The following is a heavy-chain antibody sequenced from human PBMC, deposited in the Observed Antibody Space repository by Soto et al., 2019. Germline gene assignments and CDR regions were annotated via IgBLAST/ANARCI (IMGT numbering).Heavy chain of an antibody. D-gene: IGHD3-3*01. CDR2: INSDGSST. J-gene: IGHJ6*03. CDR3: ARLGPWSGSYYYMGV. Sequence: EVQLVESGGGLVQPGGSLRLSCAASGFTFSSYWMNWVRQAPGKGLVWVSRINSDGSSTTHADSVKGRFTVSRDNAKNTLSLQVNSLRGEDTAVYYCARLGPWSGSYYYMGVWGTGTPVTVSS. V-gene: IGHV3-74*01. CDR1: GFTFSSYW.